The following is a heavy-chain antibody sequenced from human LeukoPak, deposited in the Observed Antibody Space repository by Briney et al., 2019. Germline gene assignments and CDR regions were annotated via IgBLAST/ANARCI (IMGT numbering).Heavy chain of an antibody. CDR1: GFTFSSYW. J-gene: IGHJ6*02. D-gene: IGHD3-10*01. CDR3: TSGEGDFSV. Sequence: PGGSLRLSCAASGFTFSSYWVSWVRQAPGKGLEWVANIKQDGSEKYYVDSVKGRFTISRDNAKSSLYLQMNSLRAEDTAMYYCTSGEGDFSVWGQGTTVTVSS. V-gene: IGHV3-7*03. CDR2: IKQDGSEK.